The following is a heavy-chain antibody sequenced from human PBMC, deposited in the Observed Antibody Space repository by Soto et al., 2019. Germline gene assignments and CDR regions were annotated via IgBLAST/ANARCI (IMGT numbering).Heavy chain of an antibody. V-gene: IGHV4-34*01. CDR1: GGSFSGYY. J-gene: IGHJ4*02. Sequence: SETLSLTCAGYGGSFSGYYWSWIRQPPGKGLEWIGEINHSGSTNYNPSLKSRVTISVDTSKNQFSLKLSSVTAADTAVYYCARGLAAGTILDYWGQGTLVTVSS. CDR2: INHSGST. D-gene: IGHD6-13*01. CDR3: ARGLAAGTILDY.